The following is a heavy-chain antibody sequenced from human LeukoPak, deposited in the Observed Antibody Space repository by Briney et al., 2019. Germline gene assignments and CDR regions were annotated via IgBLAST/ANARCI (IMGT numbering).Heavy chain of an antibody. Sequence: GGSLRLSCGASGFTFSNYGMSWVRQAPGKGLEWVASIREDGSQKTAVDSVRGRFTISRDNAKNSVYLQMDSLRAEDTAVYYCARGPTNGQAFDYWGQGTLVSVSS. CDR3: ARGPTNGQAFDY. J-gene: IGHJ4*02. CDR1: GFTFSNYG. CDR2: IREDGSQK. V-gene: IGHV3-7*01. D-gene: IGHD2-8*01.